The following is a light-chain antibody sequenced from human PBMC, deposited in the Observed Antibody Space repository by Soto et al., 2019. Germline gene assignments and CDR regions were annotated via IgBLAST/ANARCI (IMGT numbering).Light chain of an antibody. CDR3: QQDGSSPPLT. CDR1: QSVSSSY. Sequence: EIVLTQSPGTLSLSPGERATLSCRASQSVSSSYLAWYQQKPGQAPRLLIYGASNRATGIPDRFSGSGSGTDFTLTISRLEPEDFAVYYCQQDGSSPPLTFGGGTKVEIK. J-gene: IGKJ4*01. V-gene: IGKV3-20*01. CDR2: GAS.